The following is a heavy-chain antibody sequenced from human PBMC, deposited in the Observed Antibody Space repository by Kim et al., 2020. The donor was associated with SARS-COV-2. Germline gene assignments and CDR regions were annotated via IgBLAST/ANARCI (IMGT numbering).Heavy chain of an antibody. J-gene: IGHJ4*02. D-gene: IGHD6-13*01. Sequence: GGSLRLSCAASGFTFSSYAMHWVRQAPGKGLEWVAVISYDGRNKYYADSVKGRFTISRDSSKNTLHLQMNSLRPEDTAVDFCAKKSYSSNWYGDFDYWGQGTLVTVSS. V-gene: IGHV3-30-3*02. CDR2: ISYDGRNK. CDR3: AKKSYSSNWYGDFDY. CDR1: GFTFSSYA.